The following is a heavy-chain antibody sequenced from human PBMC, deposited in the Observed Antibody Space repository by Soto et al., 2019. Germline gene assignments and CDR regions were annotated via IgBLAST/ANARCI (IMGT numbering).Heavy chain of an antibody. CDR2: IIPIFGTP. D-gene: IGHD3-16*01. V-gene: IGHV1-69*18. CDR3: ARDSRLWGSTGWKRENLFDI. CDR1: GGNFNTYP. J-gene: IGHJ3*02. Sequence: QVQLEQSGAEVKRPGSSVKVSCKTSGGNFNTYPISWVRQAPGHRLEWRGKIIPIFGTPDYAQKVQGRVRINADEANTTVYMELRRLKSDDSAVYYCARDSRLWGSTGWKRENLFDIWGQGTMVTVSS.